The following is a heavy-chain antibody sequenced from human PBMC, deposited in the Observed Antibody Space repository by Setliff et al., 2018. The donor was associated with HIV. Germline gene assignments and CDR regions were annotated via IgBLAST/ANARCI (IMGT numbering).Heavy chain of an antibody. V-gene: IGHV1-18*01. CDR1: GYNFVGYG. J-gene: IGHJ5*02. CDR3: AREGPARVALLYWFDP. Sequence: ASVKVSCKASGYNFVGYGINWLRQAPGQGLEWMGWINTYNGNTKYGQKFQGSVTMTTDTSTSTVYMELRNLRSDDTAVYFCAREGPARVALLYWFDPWGQGTLVTVSS. CDR2: INTYNGNT. D-gene: IGHD2-21*01.